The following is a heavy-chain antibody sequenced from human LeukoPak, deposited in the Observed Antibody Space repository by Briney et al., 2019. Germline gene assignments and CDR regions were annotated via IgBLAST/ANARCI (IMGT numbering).Heavy chain of an antibody. J-gene: IGHJ4*02. CDR3: ARRGPHYCTNGVCYPIDY. Sequence: PSETLSLTCAVYGGSFSGYYWSWIRQPPGKGLEWIGEINHSGSTNYNPSLKSRVTISVDTSKNQFSLKLSSVTAADTAVYYCARRGPHYCTNGVCYPIDYWGQGTLVTVSS. CDR2: INHSGST. V-gene: IGHV4-34*01. CDR1: GGSFSGYY. D-gene: IGHD2-8*01.